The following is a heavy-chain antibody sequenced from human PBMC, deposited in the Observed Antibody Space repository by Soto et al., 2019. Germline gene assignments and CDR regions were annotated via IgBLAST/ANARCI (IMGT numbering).Heavy chain of an antibody. D-gene: IGHD3-22*01. V-gene: IGHV4-30-4*01. CDR1: GGSISSGDYY. J-gene: IGHJ5*02. CDR2: IYYSGST. Sequence: QVQLQESGPGLVKPSQTLSLTCTVSGGSISSGDYYWSWIRQPPGKGLEWIGYIYYSGSTYYNPSLKSRVTRSVDTSKNQFSLKLSSVTAADTAVYYCARDVYYYDSSGYYYWFDPWGQGTLVTVSS. CDR3: ARDVYYYDSSGYYYWFDP.